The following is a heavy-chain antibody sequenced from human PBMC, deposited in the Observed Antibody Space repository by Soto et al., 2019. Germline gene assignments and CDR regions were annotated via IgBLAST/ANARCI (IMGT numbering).Heavy chain of an antibody. V-gene: IGHV4-31*03. CDR2: IYYSGST. Sequence: QVQLQESGPGLVKPSQTLSLTCTVSGVSISSGGYYWSWIRQHPGKGLEWIGYIYYSGSTYYNPSLKSRVTISVDTSKNQFSLKLSSVTAADTAVYYCARDLGAFGGAVDYWGQGTLVTVSS. CDR3: ARDLGAFGGAVDY. CDR1: GVSISSGGYY. J-gene: IGHJ4*02. D-gene: IGHD3-16*01.